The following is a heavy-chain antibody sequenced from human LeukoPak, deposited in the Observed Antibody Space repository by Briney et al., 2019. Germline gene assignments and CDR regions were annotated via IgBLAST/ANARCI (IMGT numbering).Heavy chain of an antibody. D-gene: IGHD4-11*01. CDR2: ISFDGNTI. V-gene: IGHV3-30-3*01. J-gene: IGHJ4*02. CDR1: GFPFNTYA. Sequence: GGSLRLSCAASGFPFNTYAMHWFRKAPGKGLEWVAVISFDGNTIHYADSVKGRFTISRDNSKNTLFLQMDSLRAEDTAVYYCARSGGLQKFDWWGQGTLVTVSS. CDR3: ARSGGLQKFDW.